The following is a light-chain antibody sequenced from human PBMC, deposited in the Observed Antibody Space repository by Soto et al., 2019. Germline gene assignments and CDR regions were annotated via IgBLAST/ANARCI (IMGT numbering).Light chain of an antibody. J-gene: IGLJ2*01. CDR1: EVGAHRF. V-gene: IGLV2-14*01. CDR3: STYTSASTS. Sequence: SVLTQPASVSGSPGQSITISCTGTEVGAHRFVSWYQQVPGTAPKLLIYEVIKRPSGISPRFSGSKAGNTASLTISGLQADDEADYFCSTYTSASTSFGGGTKLTVL. CDR2: EVI.